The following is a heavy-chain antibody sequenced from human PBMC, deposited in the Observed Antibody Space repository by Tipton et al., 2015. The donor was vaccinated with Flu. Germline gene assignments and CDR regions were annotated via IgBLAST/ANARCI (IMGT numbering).Heavy chain of an antibody. CDR3: ARGLPRGTIFVVVAYRVDV. CDR2: IIPIFVTA. V-gene: IGHV1-69*01. CDR1: GGSFNSYG. J-gene: IGHJ6*02. D-gene: IGHD3-3*01. Sequence: QLVQSGVEVKKPGSSVKVSCKASGGSFNSYGISWVRQAPGQGLEWMGGIIPIFVTANYAQKFQGRVTIIAVESTSTAYMELRSLRSEDAAVYYGARGLPRGTIFVVVAYRVDVLGQETTVTVSS.